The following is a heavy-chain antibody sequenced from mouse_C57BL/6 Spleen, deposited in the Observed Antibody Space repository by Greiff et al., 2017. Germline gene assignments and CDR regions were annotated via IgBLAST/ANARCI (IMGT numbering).Heavy chain of an antibody. J-gene: IGHJ2*01. V-gene: IGHV5-6*01. D-gene: IGHD1-1*01. CDR2: ISSGGSYT. CDR1: GFTFSDYS. Sequence: EVMLVESGGDLVKPGGSLKLSCAASGFTFSDYSMSWVRQTPDKRLEWVANISSGGSYTYYPDSVKGRFTISRDNAKTTLYLQMSTLKSEDTAMYYCARPSSVVAHYGDWGKRATLTVA. CDR3: ARPSSVVAHYGD.